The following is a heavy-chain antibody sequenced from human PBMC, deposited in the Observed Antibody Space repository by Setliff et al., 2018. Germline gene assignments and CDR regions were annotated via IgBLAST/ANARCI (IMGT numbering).Heavy chain of an antibody. D-gene: IGHD3-3*02. CDR2: IHHSGT. Sequence: SETLSLTCAVYGGSFSDYWWSWIRQLPGKGLEWIAEIHHSGTTYNAFFASRVTMSIDTSKNQFSLNLNSVTAADTALYYCAKESLAINTRWFDPWGQGILVTVSS. CDR3: AKESLAINTRWFDP. CDR1: GGSFSDYW. J-gene: IGHJ5*02. V-gene: IGHV4-34*01.